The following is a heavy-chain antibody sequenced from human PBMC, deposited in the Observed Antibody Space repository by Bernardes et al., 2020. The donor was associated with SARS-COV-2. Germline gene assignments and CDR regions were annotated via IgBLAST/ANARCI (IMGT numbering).Heavy chain of an antibody. V-gene: IGHV3-9*01. CDR1: GFTFDDYA. J-gene: IGHJ6*02. CDR2: ISWNSGSI. CDR3: AKATTFYGMDV. Sequence: GGSLRLSCAASGFTFDDYAMHWVRQAPGKGLEWVSGISWNSGSIGYADSVKGRFTISRDNAKNSLYLQMNSLRAEDTALYYCAKATTFYGMDVWGQGTTVTVSS. D-gene: IGHD1-7*01.